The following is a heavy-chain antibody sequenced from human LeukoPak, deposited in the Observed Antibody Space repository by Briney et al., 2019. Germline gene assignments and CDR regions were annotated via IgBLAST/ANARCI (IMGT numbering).Heavy chain of an antibody. CDR1: GYTFTSYA. D-gene: IGHD3-10*01. V-gene: IGHV7-4-1*02. CDR3: ARGYGYGSGSHNYYYYGMDV. J-gene: IGHJ6*02. CDR2: INTNTGNP. Sequence: ASVTVSCKASGYTFTSYAMNWVRQAPGQGLEWMGWINTNTGNPTYAQGFTGRFVFSLDTPVSTAYLQISSLKAEDTAVYYCARGYGYGSGSHNYYYYGMDVWGQGTTVTVSS.